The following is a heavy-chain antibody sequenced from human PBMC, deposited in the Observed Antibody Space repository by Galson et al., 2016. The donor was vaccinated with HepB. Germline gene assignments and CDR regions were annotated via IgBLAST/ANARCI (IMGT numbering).Heavy chain of an antibody. V-gene: IGHV3-33*01. J-gene: IGHJ3*01. D-gene: IGHD2-15*01. CDR2: IWYDGSNE. CDR3: ARDSGYCSGGSCYGDAFDV. CDR1: GLSLRSYG. Sequence: LRLSCAASGLSLRSYGMQWVRQAPGKGLEWVAFIWYDGSNEYYVDSVKGRFTTSRDNAKNSLYLQMSGRRPEDTAVYYCARDSGYCSGGSCYGDAFDVWGQGAMVTVSS.